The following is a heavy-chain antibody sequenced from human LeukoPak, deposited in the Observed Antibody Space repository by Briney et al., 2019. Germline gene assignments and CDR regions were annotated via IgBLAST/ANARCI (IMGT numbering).Heavy chain of an antibody. CDR3: ARVQRITIFGVVHNWFDP. CDR1: GGSISSNW. CDR2: IDHSGST. D-gene: IGHD3-3*01. V-gene: IGHV4-4*02. Sequence: PSGTLSLTCAVSGGSISSNWWSWVRQPPGKGLEWIGEIDHSGSTNYNPSLKSRVTISVDKSESQFSLKLSSVTAADTAVYYCARVQRITIFGVVHNWFDPWGQGTLVTVSS. J-gene: IGHJ5*02.